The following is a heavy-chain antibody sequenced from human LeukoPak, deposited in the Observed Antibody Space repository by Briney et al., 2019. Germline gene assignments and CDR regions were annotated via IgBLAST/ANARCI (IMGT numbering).Heavy chain of an antibody. D-gene: IGHD6-13*01. CDR3: ARALYSSSWYSGY. Sequence: ASVKVSCKASGYTFTGYYMHWVRQAPGQRLEWMGWINPNSGGTNYAQKFQGRVTMTRDTSISTAYMELSRLRSDDTAVYYCARALYSSSWYSGYWGQGTLVTVSS. CDR1: GYTFTGYY. J-gene: IGHJ4*02. V-gene: IGHV1-2*02. CDR2: INPNSGGT.